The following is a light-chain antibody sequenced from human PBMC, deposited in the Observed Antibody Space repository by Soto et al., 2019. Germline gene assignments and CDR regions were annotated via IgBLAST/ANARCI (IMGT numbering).Light chain of an antibody. CDR1: QSISSY. J-gene: IGKJ5*01. V-gene: IGKV1-39*01. CDR2: AAS. CDR3: QQSYSTPPIT. Sequence: DIQMTQSPSSLSASVGDRVTITCRASQSISSYLNWYQQKPGKAPKLLIYAASSLQSGVPSRFSGSESETDFTLTISSLQPEDFAPYYCQQSYSTPPITFGQGTRLEIK.